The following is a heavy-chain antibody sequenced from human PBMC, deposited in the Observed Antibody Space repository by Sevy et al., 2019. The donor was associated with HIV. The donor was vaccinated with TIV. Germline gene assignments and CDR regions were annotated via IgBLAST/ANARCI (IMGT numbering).Heavy chain of an antibody. V-gene: IGHV3-9*01. Sequence: GGSLRLSCTTFGFTFEDYGMHWVRQSPEKGLEWVAGINYNSGRVGYVDSVKGRFNISRDNAKGSLYLQMTSLKPEDTAHYYCAKGRITAAAYYYGLDVWGQGTTVTVSS. D-gene: IGHD3-16*01. CDR1: GFTFEDYG. CDR3: AKGRITAAAYYYGLDV. J-gene: IGHJ6*02. CDR2: INYNSGRV.